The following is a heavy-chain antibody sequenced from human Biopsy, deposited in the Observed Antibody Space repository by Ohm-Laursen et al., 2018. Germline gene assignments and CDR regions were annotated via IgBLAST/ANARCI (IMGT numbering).Heavy chain of an antibody. CDR1: GFTVYNNY. D-gene: IGHD6-19*01. J-gene: IGHJ2*01. V-gene: IGHV3-53*01. CDR3: AREGVVAGNSPLADR. CDR2: IYSGGDT. Sequence: SLRLSCAASGFTVYNNYMTWVRQAPGKGLEWVSLIYSGGDTRYADSVKGRFPISRDNSKNTVYLEMNSLRADDTALYYCAREGVVAGNSPLADRWGRGTLVTVSS.